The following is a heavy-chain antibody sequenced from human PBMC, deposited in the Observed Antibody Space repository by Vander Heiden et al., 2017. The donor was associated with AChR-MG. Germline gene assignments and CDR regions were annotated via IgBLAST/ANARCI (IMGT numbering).Heavy chain of an antibody. CDR1: GFTFSSYD. J-gene: IGHJ4*02. CDR3: ARPSVVTEPGAGD. CDR2: ISGSDGST. D-gene: IGHD2-15*01. V-gene: IGHV3-23*01. Sequence: EVQLLESGGDLVQPGGSLRLSCAASGFTFSSYDMSWVRQAPGKGLEWVSVISGSDGSTYYADSVKGRFTISRDNSKNTLYLQMNSLRAEDTAVYYCARPSVVTEPGAGDWGQGTLVTVSS.